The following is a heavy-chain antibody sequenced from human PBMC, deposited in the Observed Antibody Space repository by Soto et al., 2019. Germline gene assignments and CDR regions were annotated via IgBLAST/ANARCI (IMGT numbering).Heavy chain of an antibody. Sequence: AAVKVSCKSSVGTFSSHSINWVRQAPGQGLEWMGGIIPIFGPANFAKKFQGRVTITADESTTTAYMELSSLTSEDTAVYYCATGSFTSTGGRIGYHYNAMDVWGQGTTVTVSS. CDR1: VGTFSSHS. D-gene: IGHD1-1*01. J-gene: IGHJ6*02. CDR3: ATGSFTSTGGRIGYHYNAMDV. CDR2: IIPIFGPA. V-gene: IGHV1-69*13.